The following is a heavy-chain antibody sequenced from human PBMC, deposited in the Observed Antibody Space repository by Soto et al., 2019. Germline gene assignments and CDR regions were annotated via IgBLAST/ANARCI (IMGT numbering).Heavy chain of an antibody. CDR3: ARSGSIDY. J-gene: IGHJ4*02. CDR1: GGSISSYY. V-gene: IGHV4-59*08. CDR2: IYYSGST. Sequence: PSETLSLTCTVSGGSISSYYWSWIRQPPGKGLELIVYIYYSGSTNYNPSLKSLVTIPVDTSKNQFSLNLSSVTAADTAVYYCARSGSIDYWGRGTLVTVSS.